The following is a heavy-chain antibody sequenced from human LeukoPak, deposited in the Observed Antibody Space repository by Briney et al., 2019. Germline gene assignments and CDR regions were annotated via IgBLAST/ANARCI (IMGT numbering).Heavy chain of an antibody. D-gene: IGHD6-19*01. CDR1: EFIVSDDY. CDR3: AKSVIAVAGRIDY. Sequence: GGSLRLSCAASEFIVSDDYMSWVRQAPGNKLEWVSVIYSGGDTYYPDSVKGRFTISRDNSKNTLYLQMNSLRAEDTAVYYCAKSVIAVAGRIDYWGQGTLVTVSS. V-gene: IGHV3-53*01. J-gene: IGHJ4*02. CDR2: IYSGGDT.